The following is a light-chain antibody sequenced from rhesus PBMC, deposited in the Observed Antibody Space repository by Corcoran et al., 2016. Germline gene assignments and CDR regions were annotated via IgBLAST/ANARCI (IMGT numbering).Light chain of an antibody. CDR2: EVN. V-gene: IGLV2-32*01. Sequence: QAALTQPRSVSGSPGQSVTISCTGTISDIGAYDYVSWYQQRPDTAPKLMIFEVNRRPSGVSNRFSGSKSANTDSLTISGLQAEDEAYYYCSSSAGIYTYIFGSGTRLTVL. J-gene: IGLJ1*01. CDR3: SSSAGIYTYI. CDR1: ISDIGAYDY.